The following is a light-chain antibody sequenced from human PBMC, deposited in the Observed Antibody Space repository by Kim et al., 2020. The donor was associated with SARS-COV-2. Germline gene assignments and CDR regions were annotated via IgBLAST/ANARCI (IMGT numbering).Light chain of an antibody. Sequence: SSELTQDPAVSVALGQTVNITCQGDSLRSYYANWYQQKPGQAPVLVTYGKYNRPSGIPDRFSGSRSGNTVSLTISGAQAEDEAEYYCHSRDSSGNQMLFGGGTQLTVL. CDR3: HSRDSSGNQML. V-gene: IGLV3-19*01. J-gene: IGLJ3*02. CDR2: GKY. CDR1: SLRSYY.